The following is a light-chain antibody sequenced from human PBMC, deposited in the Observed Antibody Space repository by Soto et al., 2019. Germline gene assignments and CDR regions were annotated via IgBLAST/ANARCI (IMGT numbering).Light chain of an antibody. CDR2: EVS. CDR1: RSDVGGYDY. J-gene: IGLJ1*01. Sequence: QAVVTQPASVSGSPGQSITIPCTGTRSDVGGYDYVSWYQHHPGKAPKLTNYEVSNRPSGVSNRFSGSKSGNTASLTLSGLQSEDEAEYYCSSYTSSSTDVFGTGTKLTVL. CDR3: SSYTSSSTDV. V-gene: IGLV2-14*01.